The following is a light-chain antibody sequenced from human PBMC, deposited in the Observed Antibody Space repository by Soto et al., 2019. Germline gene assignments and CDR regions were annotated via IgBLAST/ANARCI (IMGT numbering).Light chain of an antibody. CDR1: SSNIGSNP. CDR2: SNN. J-gene: IGLJ2*01. V-gene: IGLV1-44*01. Sequence: QSVLTQPPSASGTPGQRVTISCSGSSSNIGSNPVNWYQQLPGTAPKLLIYSNNQRPSGVPDRFSGSKSVTSASLAISGLQSEDEADYYCAAWDDSLNGLVFGGGTKLTVL. CDR3: AAWDDSLNGLV.